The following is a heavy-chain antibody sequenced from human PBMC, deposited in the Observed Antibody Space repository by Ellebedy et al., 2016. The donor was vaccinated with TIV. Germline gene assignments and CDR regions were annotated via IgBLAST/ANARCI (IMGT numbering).Heavy chain of an antibody. J-gene: IGHJ6*02. CDR3: ARSFWNGDYYYGVDV. CDR1: GGSISSYY. Sequence: MPSETLSLTCTVSGGSISSYYWSLIRQPPGKGLEWIGYIYYSGSTNYNPSLKSRVTISVDTSKNQFSLKLSSVTAADTAVYYCARSFWNGDYYYGVDVWGQGTTVTVSS. V-gene: IGHV4-59*01. CDR2: IYYSGST. D-gene: IGHD1-1*01.